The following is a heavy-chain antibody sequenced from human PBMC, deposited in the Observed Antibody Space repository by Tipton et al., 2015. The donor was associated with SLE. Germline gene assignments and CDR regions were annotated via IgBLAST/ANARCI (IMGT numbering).Heavy chain of an antibody. J-gene: IGHJ2*01. D-gene: IGHD6-6*01. Sequence: SLRLSCAASGFTFSSYWMHWVRQAPGKGPVWVSRVSSDGSSANYADSVQGRFTISSDNAKSTLYLQMNSLRAEDTAVYYCARDDPSYWYFDLWGRGTLVTVSS. CDR1: GFTFSSYW. CDR2: VSSDGSSA. V-gene: IGHV3-74*01. CDR3: ARDDPSYWYFDL.